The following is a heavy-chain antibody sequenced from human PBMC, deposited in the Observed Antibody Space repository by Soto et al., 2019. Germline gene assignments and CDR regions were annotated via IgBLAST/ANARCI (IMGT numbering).Heavy chain of an antibody. Sequence: GGSLRLSCAASGFTFSSYGMHWVRQAPGKGLEWVAVISYDGSNKYYADSVKGRFTISRDNSKNTLYLQMNSLRAEDTAVYYCAKTICGDCPYYYYYGMDVWGQGTKVTVSS. CDR3: AKTICGDCPYYYYYGMDV. J-gene: IGHJ6*02. CDR1: GFTFSSYG. CDR2: ISYDGSNK. D-gene: IGHD2-21*02. V-gene: IGHV3-30*18.